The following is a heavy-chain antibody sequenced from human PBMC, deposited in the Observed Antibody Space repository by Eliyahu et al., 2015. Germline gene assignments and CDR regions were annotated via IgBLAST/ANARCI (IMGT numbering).Heavy chain of an antibody. J-gene: IGHJ5*02. V-gene: IGHV1-18*01. CDR2: ISTNNGYT. D-gene: IGHD6-13*01. CDR3: ARGLIEAENPHWFDP. Sequence: QVHLVQSGAEVKKPGASVKVSCKASGYTFSSYSISWVRQAPGQGLEWMGWISTNNGYTKYAQNLQGRVTMTTDTSTSTAYMEVRTLRSDDTAVYYCARGLIEAENPHWFDPWGQGTLVTVSS. CDR1: GYTFSSYS.